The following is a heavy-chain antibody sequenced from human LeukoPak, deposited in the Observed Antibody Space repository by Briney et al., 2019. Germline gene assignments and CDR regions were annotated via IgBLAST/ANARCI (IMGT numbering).Heavy chain of an antibody. CDR3: AKDQKGPLSGWGSFDY. CDR2: ISGSGGST. D-gene: IGHD6-19*01. CDR1: GFTFSSYG. V-gene: IGHV3-23*01. J-gene: IGHJ4*02. Sequence: PGGTLRLSCAGSGFTFSSYGMSWVRQAPGKGLEWVSAISGSGGSTYYADSVKGRFTISRDNSKNTLYLQMNSLRAEDTAVYYCAKDQKGPLSGWGSFDYWGQGTLVTVSS.